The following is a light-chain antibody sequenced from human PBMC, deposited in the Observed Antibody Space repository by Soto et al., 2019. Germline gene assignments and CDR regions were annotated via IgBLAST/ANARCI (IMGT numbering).Light chain of an antibody. J-gene: IGKJ2*01. Sequence: DIVMTQSPLSLPVTPGEPASISCRSSQSLLHSNGYNYLDWYLQKPGQSPQLLIYLGSNRASGVPDRFSGSEAGTDFTLKISRVEAEDVGVYYCMQALQTSWYTFGQGTKLEIK. CDR3: MQALQTSWYT. CDR2: LGS. CDR1: QSLLHSNGYNY. V-gene: IGKV2-28*01.